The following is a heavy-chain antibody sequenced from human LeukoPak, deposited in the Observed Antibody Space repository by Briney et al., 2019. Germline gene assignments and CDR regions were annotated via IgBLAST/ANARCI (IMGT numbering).Heavy chain of an antibody. Sequence: SETLSLTCTVSGGSISSYYWSWIRQPAGKGLEWIGRIYTSGSTNYNPSLKSRVTMSVDTSKNQFSLKLSSVTAADTAVYYCARANENRRYYYYMDVWGKGTTVTVSS. V-gene: IGHV4-4*07. J-gene: IGHJ6*03. CDR1: GGSISSYY. CDR3: ARANENRRYYYYMDV. CDR2: IYTSGST.